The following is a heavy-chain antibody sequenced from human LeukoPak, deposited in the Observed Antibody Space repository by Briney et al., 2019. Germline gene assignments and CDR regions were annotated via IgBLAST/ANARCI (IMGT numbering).Heavy chain of an antibody. Sequence: PSETLSLTCSVSSGSISPYYWTWTRQPPGKGLEWIGYIYYTGSTNYNPSLKSRVTISADASKNQFSLKLSSVTAADTAVYYCARAGSSWSTGYYFDYWGQGTLVTVSS. J-gene: IGHJ4*02. CDR2: IYYTGST. CDR3: ARAGSSWSTGYYFDY. D-gene: IGHD6-13*01. V-gene: IGHV4-59*01. CDR1: SGSISPYY.